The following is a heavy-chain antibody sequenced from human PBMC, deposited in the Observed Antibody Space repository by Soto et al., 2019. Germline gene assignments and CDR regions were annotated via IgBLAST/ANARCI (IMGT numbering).Heavy chain of an antibody. CDR3: ARHEQFYYYYYGIDV. V-gene: IGHV5-51*01. CDR1: GYRFTTYW. Sequence: PXDSLKVSWQTSGYRFTTYWVALVPQVPGKGLEGMGIINAGDSDIRYSPSFQGPVTISADNSIGTAYLQWSSLKASDTAMYYCARHEQFYYYYYGIDVRGQGNAVT. CDR2: INAGDSDI. D-gene: IGHD4-4*01. J-gene: IGHJ6*02.